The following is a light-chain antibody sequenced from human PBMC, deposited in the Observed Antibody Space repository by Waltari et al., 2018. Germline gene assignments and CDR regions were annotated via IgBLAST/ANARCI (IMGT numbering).Light chain of an antibody. CDR3: QQSNSMPLT. V-gene: IGKV1-39*01. CDR1: QSIGGY. J-gene: IGKJ4*01. Sequence: DIQMTQSPSSLSAYVGDRVTITCRASQSIGGYLNWYQQKPGKAPDLLLYDGSSLQSGVPSRFSGSGFGTDFTLTISSLQPEDFATYYCQQSNSMPLTFGGGTKVEIK. CDR2: DGS.